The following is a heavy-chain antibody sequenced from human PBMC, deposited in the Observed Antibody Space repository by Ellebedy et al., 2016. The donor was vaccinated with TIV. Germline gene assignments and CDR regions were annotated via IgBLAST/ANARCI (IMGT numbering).Heavy chain of an antibody. Sequence: GGSLRLSCAASEFNLATYSMNWVRQAPGKGLEWLSYISHSSITIHYADPVRGRFTVSRDNTKNSLYLQMNSLRAEDTSIYYCARDMGWGNERINDAFDIWGLGTMVTVSS. CDR2: ISHSSITI. J-gene: IGHJ3*02. CDR3: ARDMGWGNERINDAFDI. V-gene: IGHV3-48*04. CDR1: EFNLATYS. D-gene: IGHD7-27*01.